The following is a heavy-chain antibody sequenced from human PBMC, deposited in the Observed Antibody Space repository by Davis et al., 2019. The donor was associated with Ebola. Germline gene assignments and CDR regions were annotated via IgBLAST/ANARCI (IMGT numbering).Heavy chain of an antibody. CDR1: GFTFNIYS. V-gene: IGHV3-30*02. Sequence: GGSLRLSCAASGFTFNIYSMQWVRQAPGKALEWVTFIRFDGSDEYYADSVKGRFTISRDNSKNTVYLQMNSLRTDDTAVYYCARDPSGELLFDYWGQGTLVTVSS. CDR2: IRFDGSDE. J-gene: IGHJ4*02. D-gene: IGHD1-7*01. CDR3: ARDPSGELLFDY.